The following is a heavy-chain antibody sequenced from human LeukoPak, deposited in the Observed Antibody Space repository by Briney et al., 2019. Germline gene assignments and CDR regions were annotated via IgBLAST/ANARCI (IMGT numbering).Heavy chain of an antibody. CDR1: GFTFSSYS. D-gene: IGHD3-22*01. Sequence: GGSLRLSCAASGFTFSSYSMNWVRQAPGKGLEWVSSISSSSSYIYYADSVKGRFTISRDNAKNSLYLQMNSLRDEDTAVYYCARASIMYYDSSGYCSWGQGTLVTVSS. CDR2: ISSSSSYI. J-gene: IGHJ5*02. V-gene: IGHV3-21*01. CDR3: ARASIMYYDSSGYCS.